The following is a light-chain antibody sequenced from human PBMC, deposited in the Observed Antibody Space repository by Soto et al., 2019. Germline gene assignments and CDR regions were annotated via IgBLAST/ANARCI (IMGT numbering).Light chain of an antibody. CDR2: GAS. Sequence: EIVLTQSPGTLSLSPGERATLSCRASQTVGRNYLAWYQQKPGQAPRLLIHGASNRATGIPDRFSGSGSGTDFTLTISRLEPGDFAVYYCQQYASAPLTFGGGAKVEIK. CDR1: QTVGRNY. CDR3: QQYASAPLT. V-gene: IGKV3-20*01. J-gene: IGKJ4*01.